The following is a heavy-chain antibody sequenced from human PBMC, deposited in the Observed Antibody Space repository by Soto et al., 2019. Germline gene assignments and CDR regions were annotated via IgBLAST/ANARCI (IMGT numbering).Heavy chain of an antibody. V-gene: IGHV4-39*01. CDR1: GGSISSSGYY. Sequence: PSESLSLTCTVSGGSISSSGYYWGWIRQPPGKGLEWIGSIYYSGSTYYNPSLKSRVTISVDTSKNQFSLKLSSVTAADTAVYYCARHWNTSILIGEPYNWFDPWGQGTLLTVSS. CDR3: ARHWNTSILIGEPYNWFDP. CDR2: IYYSGST. J-gene: IGHJ5*02. D-gene: IGHD3-3*01.